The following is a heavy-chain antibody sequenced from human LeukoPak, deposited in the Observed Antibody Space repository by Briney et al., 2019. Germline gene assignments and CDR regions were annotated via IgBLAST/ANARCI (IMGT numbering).Heavy chain of an antibody. CDR1: GTSIKTYY. J-gene: IGHJ6*03. CDR3: ARGGRSRGSMSFYYMDV. Sequence: SETLSLTCNVSGTSIKTYYWSWIRQPPGKGLEWIGYIFDRGTTNYNPSLESRVTISVETPKNQVSLKVKSVTAADTAVYYCARGGRSRGSMSFYYMDVWGKGATVTVSS. CDR2: IFDRGTT. D-gene: IGHD3-10*01. V-gene: IGHV4-59*01.